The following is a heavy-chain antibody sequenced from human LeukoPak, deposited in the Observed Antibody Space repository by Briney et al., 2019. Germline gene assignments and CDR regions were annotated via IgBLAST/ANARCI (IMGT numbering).Heavy chain of an antibody. CDR2: IHYSGTT. J-gene: IGHJ6*03. Sequence: PSGTLSLTCTVSGGSISSYYWSWIRQPPGKGLEWIGSIHYSGTTYYNPSLKSRVTISVDTSKNQFSLKLSSVTAADTAVYYCARQGRSPYYYYYYMDVWGKGTTVTVSS. CDR3: ARQGRSPYYYYYYMDV. CDR1: GGSISSYY. V-gene: IGHV4-39*01. D-gene: IGHD3-3*01.